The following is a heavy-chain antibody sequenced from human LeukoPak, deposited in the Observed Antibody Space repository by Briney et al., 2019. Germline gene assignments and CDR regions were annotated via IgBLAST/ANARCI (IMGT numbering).Heavy chain of an antibody. D-gene: IGHD6-6*01. CDR2: ISWNSGSI. Sequence: GGSLRLSCTASGFTFDDYAMHWVRQAPGKGLEWVSGISWNSGSIGYADSVKGRFTISRDNAKNSLYLQMNSLRAEDTALYYCAKDTIAARPYYYYGMDVWGQGTTVTVCS. CDR3: AKDTIAARPYYYYGMDV. J-gene: IGHJ6*02. V-gene: IGHV3-9*01. CDR1: GFTFDDYA.